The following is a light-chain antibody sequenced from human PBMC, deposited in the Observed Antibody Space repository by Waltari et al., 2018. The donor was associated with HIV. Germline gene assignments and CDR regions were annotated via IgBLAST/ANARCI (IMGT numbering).Light chain of an antibody. CDR1: SSDVGGCTY. CDR3: SSYAGSNWA. J-gene: IGLJ3*02. Sequence: QSALTQPPSASGSPGQSVTISCTGTSSDVGGCTYVSWYQQHPGKAPKFIIYEVSKRPSGVPDRFSGSKSGNTASLTVSGLQAEDEADYYCSSYAGSNWAFGGGTKLTVL. V-gene: IGLV2-8*01. CDR2: EVS.